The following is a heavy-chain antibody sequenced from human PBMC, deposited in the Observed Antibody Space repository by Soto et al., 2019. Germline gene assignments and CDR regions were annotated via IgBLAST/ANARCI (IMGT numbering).Heavy chain of an antibody. CDR2: IYHSGST. CDR3: ARQGVRYFDWLLYFDY. J-gene: IGHJ4*02. V-gene: IGHV4-30-2*01. D-gene: IGHD3-9*01. Sequence: PSETLSLTCAVSGGSISSGGYSWSWIRQPPGKGLEWIGYIYHSGSTYYNPSLKSRVTISVDRSKNQFSLKLSSVTAVDTAVYYCARQGVRYFDWLLYFDYWGQGTLVTVSS. CDR1: GGSISSGGYS.